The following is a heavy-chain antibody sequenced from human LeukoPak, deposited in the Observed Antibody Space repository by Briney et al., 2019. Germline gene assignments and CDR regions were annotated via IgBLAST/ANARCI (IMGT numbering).Heavy chain of an antibody. CDR1: GFTFSSYA. D-gene: IGHD3-22*01. V-gene: IGHV3-23*01. Sequence: PGGSLRLSCAASGFTFSSYAMSWVRRAPGKGLEWGSAISGSGGSTYYADSVRGRFTISRDNSKNTLYLKMNSLRAEDTVVYYCAVIPLRSGYYIDYWGQGTLVTVSS. CDR3: AVIPLRSGYYIDY. J-gene: IGHJ4*02. CDR2: ISGSGGST.